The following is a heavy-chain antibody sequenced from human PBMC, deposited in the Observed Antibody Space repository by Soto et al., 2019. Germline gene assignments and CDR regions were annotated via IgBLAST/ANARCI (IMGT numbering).Heavy chain of an antibody. D-gene: IGHD3-22*01. CDR1: GFTFSNYV. J-gene: IGHJ1*01. V-gene: IGHV3-30-3*01. CDR3: AREDESSGHPGTFHH. CDR2: IPSRAGDNK. Sequence: QVQLVESGGGVVQPGRSLRLSCAASGFTFSNYVIHWVRQAPGKGLEWVALIPSRAGDNKRYADSVKGRFTLSRDNSKNTLSLQMDSRRAEDTAVYYCAREDESSGHPGTFHHWGQGTQVTVSS.